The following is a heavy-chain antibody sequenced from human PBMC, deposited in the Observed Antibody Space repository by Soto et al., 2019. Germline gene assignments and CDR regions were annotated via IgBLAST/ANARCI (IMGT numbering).Heavy chain of an antibody. J-gene: IGHJ3*02. CDR1: GFTFSDHY. Sequence: EVQLVESGGGLVQPGGSLRLSCAASGFTFSDHYMDWVRQAPGKGLEWVGRTRNKANSYTTEYAASVKGRFTISRDDSKNSLSLQMNSPKTEDTAVYYCARYEFYRTDAFDICVHGTMVTVSS. CDR2: TRNKANSYTT. D-gene: IGHD3-3*01. CDR3: ARYEFYRTDAFDI. V-gene: IGHV3-72*01.